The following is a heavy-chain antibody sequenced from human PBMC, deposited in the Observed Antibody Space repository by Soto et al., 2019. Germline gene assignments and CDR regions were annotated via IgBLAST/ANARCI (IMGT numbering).Heavy chain of an antibody. V-gene: IGHV1-69*01. CDR1: GGTFSSYA. CDR3: ARYCSGGSCYPHYYYYYGMDV. Sequence: QVQLVQSGAEVKKPGSSVKVSCKASGGTFSSYAISWVRQVPGQGLEWMGGIIPIFGTANYAQKFQGRATITADESTSTAYMELSSLRSEDTAVYYCARYCSGGSCYPHYYYYYGMDVWGQGTTVTVSS. J-gene: IGHJ6*02. CDR2: IIPIFGTA. D-gene: IGHD2-15*01.